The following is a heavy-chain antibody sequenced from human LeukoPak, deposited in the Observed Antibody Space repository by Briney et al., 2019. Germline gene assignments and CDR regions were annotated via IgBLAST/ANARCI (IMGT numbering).Heavy chain of an antibody. Sequence: SETLSLTCTVSGGSISSSSYYWGWIRQPPGKGLEWIGSIYYSGSTYYNPSLKSRVTISVDTSKNQFSLKLSSVTAADTAVYYCARQPNKVSSGWTYYFDYWGQGTLATVSS. CDR2: IYYSGST. CDR3: ARQPNKVSSGWTYYFDY. D-gene: IGHD6-19*01. V-gene: IGHV4-39*01. J-gene: IGHJ4*02. CDR1: GGSISSSSYY.